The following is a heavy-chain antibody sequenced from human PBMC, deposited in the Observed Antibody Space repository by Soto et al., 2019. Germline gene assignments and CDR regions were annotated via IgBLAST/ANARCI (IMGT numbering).Heavy chain of an antibody. Sequence: GESLKISCTGFGYTFTTFWISWVRQMPGKGLEWMGRVDPRDSSVNYNPSFQGRVTISVDKSISTAYLQWGSLKASDTAMYYCARLFCSTSTCDSWFDPWGQGXLVTVYS. CDR1: GYTFTTFW. CDR3: ARLFCSTSTCDSWFDP. D-gene: IGHD2-2*01. V-gene: IGHV5-10-1*01. CDR2: VDPRDSSV. J-gene: IGHJ5*02.